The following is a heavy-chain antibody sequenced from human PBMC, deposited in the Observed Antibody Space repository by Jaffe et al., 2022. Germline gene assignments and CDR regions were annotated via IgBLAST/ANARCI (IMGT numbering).Heavy chain of an antibody. CDR2: ISFNGVST. CDR1: GLTLSNYA. CDR3: AKSPLPEFYDFWSGYSGGYFDY. J-gene: IGHJ4*02. V-gene: IGHV3-23*01. Sequence: EVQLLESGGGLVQPGGSLTLSCAASGLTLSNYAMSWVRQAPGKGLEWLSTISFNGVSTYYADSVRGRFIISRDNSKNTVYVQINSLRTEDTALYYCAKSPLPEFYDFWSGYSGGYFDYWGQGSLVTVSS. D-gene: IGHD3-3*01.